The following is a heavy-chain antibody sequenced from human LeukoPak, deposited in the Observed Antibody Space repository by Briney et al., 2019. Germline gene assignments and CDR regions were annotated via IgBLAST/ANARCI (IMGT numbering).Heavy chain of an antibody. CDR2: ISSSSSYI. CDR3: AREYYYDSSGYYAPDHFNY. Sequence: GGSLRLSCAASGFTFNSYSMNWVRQAPGKGLEWVSSISSSSSYIYYADSVKGRFTISRDNAKNSLYLQMNSLRAEDTAVYYCAREYYYDSSGYYAPDHFNYWGQGTLVTVSS. V-gene: IGHV3-21*01. D-gene: IGHD3-22*01. J-gene: IGHJ4*02. CDR1: GFTFNSYS.